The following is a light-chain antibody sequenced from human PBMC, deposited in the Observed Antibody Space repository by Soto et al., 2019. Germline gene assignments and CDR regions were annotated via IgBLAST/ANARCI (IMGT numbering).Light chain of an antibody. Sequence: DIQMTPSPSSLSASVGDRVTITFRASQSISSYLNWYHQKPGKAPKLLIYAASSLQSGVPSRFSGSGSGTDFTLTISSLQPEDFATYYCQQSYSTSITFGQGTRLEIK. CDR1: QSISSY. CDR2: AAS. J-gene: IGKJ5*01. CDR3: QQSYSTSIT. V-gene: IGKV1-39*01.